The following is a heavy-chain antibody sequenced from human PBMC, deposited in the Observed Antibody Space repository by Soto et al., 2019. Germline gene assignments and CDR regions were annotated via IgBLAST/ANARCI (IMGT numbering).Heavy chain of an antibody. J-gene: IGHJ6*02. CDR2: ISAYNGNT. D-gene: IGHD3-10*01. V-gene: IGHV1-18*01. CDR1: GYTFTSYG. Sequence: ASVKVSCKASGYTFTSYGISWVRQAPGQGFEWMGWISAYNGNTNYAQKLQGRVTMTTDTSTSTAYMELRSLRSDDTAVYYCASSYYGSGTPYYYGMDVWGQGTTVTVSS. CDR3: ASSYYGSGTPYYYGMDV.